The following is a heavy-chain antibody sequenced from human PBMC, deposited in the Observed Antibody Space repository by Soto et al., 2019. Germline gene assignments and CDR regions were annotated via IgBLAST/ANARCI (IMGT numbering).Heavy chain of an antibody. CDR3: ARRIPGYRHYMDV. CDR2: MNRGGSS. V-gene: IGHV4-34*01. J-gene: IGHJ6*03. Sequence: QVQLHQWGAGLLKPSETLSLTCSGYGESFSGFFWTWVRLPPGQGLEWIGEMNRGGSSNYNPSLKSRVSISVDASKNQFSLTLASVTAADTGVYFCARRIPGYRHYMDVWGKGTTVTVSS. D-gene: IGHD3-16*02. CDR1: GESFSGFF.